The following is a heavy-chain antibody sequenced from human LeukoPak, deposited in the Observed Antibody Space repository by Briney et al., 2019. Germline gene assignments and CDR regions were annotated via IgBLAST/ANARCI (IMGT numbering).Heavy chain of an antibody. CDR2: ISGSGGST. Sequence: GGSLRLSCAASGFTFSTYAMSWVRQAPGKGLEWVSAISGSGGSTYYADSVKGRLTISRDNSKNTLYLQMNGLRAEDTAVYYCAKRFGGYYFDYWGQGTLVTVSS. CDR1: GFTFSTYA. J-gene: IGHJ4*02. D-gene: IGHD3-16*01. CDR3: AKRFGGYYFDY. V-gene: IGHV3-23*01.